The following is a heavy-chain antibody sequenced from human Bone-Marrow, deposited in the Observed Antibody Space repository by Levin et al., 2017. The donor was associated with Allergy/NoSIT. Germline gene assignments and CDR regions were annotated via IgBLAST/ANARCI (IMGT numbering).Heavy chain of an antibody. D-gene: IGHD2-2*01. J-gene: IGHJ3*02. CDR1: GGSFSGYY. Sequence: SQTLSLTCAVYGGSFSGYYWSWIRQPPGKGLEWIGEINHSGGTNYNPSLKSRVTISVDTSKNQFSLKLSSVTAADTAVYYCARRKSYCSSTSCYGDAFDSWGQGTMVTVSS. CDR2: INHSGGT. V-gene: IGHV4-34*01. CDR3: ARRKSYCSSTSCYGDAFDS.